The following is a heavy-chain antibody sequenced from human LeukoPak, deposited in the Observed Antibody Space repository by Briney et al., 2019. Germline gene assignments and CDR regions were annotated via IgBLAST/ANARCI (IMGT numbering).Heavy chain of an antibody. CDR2: IYPSGST. J-gene: IGHJ4*02. V-gene: IGHV4-61*02. D-gene: IGHD3-3*01. CDR3: ARTSIFDYYFDY. Sequence: SETLSLTCTVSGGSIRSGRYYWSWIRQPAGKGLEWIGRIYPSGSTNYNPSLKSRVTISLDTSKNQFSLKLSSVTAADTAIYYCARTSIFDYYFDYWGQGTLVTVSS. CDR1: GGSIRSGRYY.